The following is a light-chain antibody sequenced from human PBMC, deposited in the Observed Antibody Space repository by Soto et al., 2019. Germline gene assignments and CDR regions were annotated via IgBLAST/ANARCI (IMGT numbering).Light chain of an antibody. Sequence: EIVLTQSPGTLSLSPGERATLSCRASQSVSSNYLAWYQQKPGQAPRLLIYGASNRATGIPDRFSGGGSGTDFTLSISRLEPKDSAVYYCQQYGSSPPTFGQGTKVEIK. CDR1: QSVSSNY. CDR2: GAS. CDR3: QQYGSSPPT. V-gene: IGKV3-20*01. J-gene: IGKJ1*01.